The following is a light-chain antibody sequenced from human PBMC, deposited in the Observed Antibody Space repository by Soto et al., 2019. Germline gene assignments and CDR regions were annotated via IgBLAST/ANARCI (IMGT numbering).Light chain of an antibody. Sequence: DIQMTQSPSSLSASVGDRVTITCQASQDIKNYLNWYQQKPGKAPKLLIYEASNLETGVPSRFSGSGSGRSFTFTISSLQPEDIATYYSQQCDDFITFGGGTRIEIK. J-gene: IGKJ4*01. CDR3: QQCDDFIT. CDR1: QDIKNY. CDR2: EAS. V-gene: IGKV1-33*01.